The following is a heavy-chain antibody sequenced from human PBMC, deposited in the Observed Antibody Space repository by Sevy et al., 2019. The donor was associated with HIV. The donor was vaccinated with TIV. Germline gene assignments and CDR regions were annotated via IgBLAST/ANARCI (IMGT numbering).Heavy chain of an antibody. CDR1: GFSISSNY. CDR3: AREDIVLGEDNYYGIDV. Sequence: GGSLRLSCAASGFSISSNYMSWVRQAPGKGPEWVSVIHSGGKISYADSVQGRFTISRDNSKNTQYLQMNSLRAEDTAVYYCAREDIVLGEDNYYGIDVWGQGTTVTVSS. CDR2: IHSGGKI. J-gene: IGHJ6*02. V-gene: IGHV3-53*01. D-gene: IGHD2-15*01.